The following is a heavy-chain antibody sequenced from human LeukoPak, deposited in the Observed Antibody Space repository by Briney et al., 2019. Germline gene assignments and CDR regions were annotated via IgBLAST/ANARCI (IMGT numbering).Heavy chain of an antibody. J-gene: IGHJ4*02. CDR1: GGSISSGSSA. D-gene: IGHD3-22*01. CDR2: IYLSGTT. CDR3: ARAVYYYDSSGYYYGVYFDY. V-gene: IGHV4-30-2*01. Sequence: PSETLSLTCAVSGGSISSGSSAWSWIRQPPGKGLEWIGYIYLSGTTYRNPSLKSRVTISLDRSKHQFSLNLKSVTAADTAVYFCARAVYYYDSSGYYYGVYFDYWGQRTLVTVSP.